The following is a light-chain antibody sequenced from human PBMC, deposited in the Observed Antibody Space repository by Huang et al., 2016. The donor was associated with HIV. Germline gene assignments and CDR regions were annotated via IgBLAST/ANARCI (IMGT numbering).Light chain of an antibody. CDR2: EAS. V-gene: IGKV3-11*01. Sequence: EIVLTQSPATLSLSPGDRATLSCRASQSVGVDLAWYQHKPGQAPRLLIFEASNRATGIPDRVSGSVSGTDFTLTIDSLQPDDFAIYYCQQRTKWPPVLTFGGGTRVEIK. CDR3: QQRTKWPPVLT. CDR1: QSVGVD. J-gene: IGKJ4*01.